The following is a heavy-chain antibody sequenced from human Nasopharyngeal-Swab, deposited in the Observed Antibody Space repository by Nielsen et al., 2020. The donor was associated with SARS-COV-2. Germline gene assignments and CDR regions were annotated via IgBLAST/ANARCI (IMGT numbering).Heavy chain of an antibody. CDR2: FDPEDGET. Sequence: ASVKVSCKVSGYTLTELSMHWVRQAPGKGLEWMGGFDPEDGETIYAQKFQGRVTMTEDTSTDTAYMELSSLRSEDTAVYYCGEKLGGNSGVWDFWGQETLVTVSS. CDR1: GYTLTELS. J-gene: IGHJ4*02. D-gene: IGHD4-23*01. CDR3: GEKLGGNSGVWDF. V-gene: IGHV1-24*01.